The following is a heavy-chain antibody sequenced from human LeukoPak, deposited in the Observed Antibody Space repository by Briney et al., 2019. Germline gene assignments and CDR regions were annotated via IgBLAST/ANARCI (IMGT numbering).Heavy chain of an antibody. CDR1: GGSISSGGYS. CDR3: ARDSSGGVDY. CDR2: IYHSGST. Sequence: SETLSLTCAVSGGSISSGGYSWSWIRQPPGKGLEWIGYIYHSGSTYYNPSLKSRVTISVDRSKNQFSLKLSSVTAADTAVYYCARDSSGGVDYWGQGTLVTVSS. V-gene: IGHV4-30-2*01. J-gene: IGHJ4*02. D-gene: IGHD3-10*01.